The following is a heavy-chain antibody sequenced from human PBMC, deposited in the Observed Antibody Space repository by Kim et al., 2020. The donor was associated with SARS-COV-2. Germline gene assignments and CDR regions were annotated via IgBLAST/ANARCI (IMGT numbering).Heavy chain of an antibody. J-gene: IGHJ2*01. V-gene: IGHV4-59*08. CDR2: ISNSGST. D-gene: IGHD2-15*01. CDR3: ARRGWYSDI. Sequence: SETLSLTCTVSGASISTYHWSWIRQPPRKGLEWIGYISNSGSTHYNPSLRSRVTISVDTSKNQFSLMLTSVTAADTAVYYCARRGWYSDIWGRGTLVTVSS. CDR1: GASISTYH.